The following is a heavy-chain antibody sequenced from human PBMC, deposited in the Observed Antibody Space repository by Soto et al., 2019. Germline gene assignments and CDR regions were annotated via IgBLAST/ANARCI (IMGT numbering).Heavy chain of an antibody. Sequence: EVQLLESGGGLVQPGGSLRLSCAASGFTFSSYAMSWVRQAPGKGLEWVSAISGSGGSTYYADSVKGRLTISRDNSKNTLNLQMNTLRAEDTAVYYRAKVSKGPYWYFDLWGRGTLVTVSS. D-gene: IGHD4-4*01. CDR3: AKVSKGPYWYFDL. CDR2: ISGSGGST. V-gene: IGHV3-23*01. J-gene: IGHJ2*01. CDR1: GFTFSSYA.